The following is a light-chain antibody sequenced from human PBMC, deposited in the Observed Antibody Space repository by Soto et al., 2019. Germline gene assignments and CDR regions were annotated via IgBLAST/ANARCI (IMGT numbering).Light chain of an antibody. Sequence: EIVMTQSPATLSVSPGESATLSCRGSQSVRSNLAWYQQKPGQAPRLLIYGASTRATGIPARFSGSGSGTESTLTISGLQSEDFAVYYCHQYNMWPPLIFGGGTKVEIK. J-gene: IGKJ4*01. CDR2: GAS. CDR3: HQYNMWPPLI. CDR1: QSVRSN. V-gene: IGKV3-15*01.